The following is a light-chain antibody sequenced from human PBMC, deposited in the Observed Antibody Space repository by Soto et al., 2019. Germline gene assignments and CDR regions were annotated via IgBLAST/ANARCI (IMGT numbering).Light chain of an antibody. Sequence: EIVLTQSPGTLSFSPGERATLSCRASQSVSSSYLAWYQQKPGPAPRLLIYAASSTATGIPDRFSGSGSGTDFPLTISRLEPEDFAVYYCQQYGSSPRTFGQGTKVEIK. J-gene: IGKJ1*01. V-gene: IGKV3-20*01. CDR1: QSVSSSY. CDR2: AAS. CDR3: QQYGSSPRT.